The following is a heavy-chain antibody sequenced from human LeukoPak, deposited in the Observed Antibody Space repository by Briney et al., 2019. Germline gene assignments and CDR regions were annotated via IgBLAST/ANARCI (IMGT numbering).Heavy chain of an antibody. CDR2: INPNSGGT. D-gene: IGHD5-12*01. CDR1: GYTFTGYY. J-gene: IGHJ6*03. V-gene: IGHV1-2*02. CDR3: ARMGYSGYAGGVSYYYMDV. Sequence: ASVKVSCKASGYTFTGYYMHWVRQAPGQGLEWMEWINPNSGGTNYAQKFQGRVTMTRDTSISTAYMELSRLRSDDTAVYYCARMGYSGYAGGVSYYYMDVWGKGTTVTISS.